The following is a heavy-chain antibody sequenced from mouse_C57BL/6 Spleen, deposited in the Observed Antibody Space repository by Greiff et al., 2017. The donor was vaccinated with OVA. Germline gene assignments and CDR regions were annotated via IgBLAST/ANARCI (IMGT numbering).Heavy chain of an antibody. CDR2: INPNNGGT. J-gene: IGHJ2*01. Sequence: EVQLMESGPELVKPGASVKIPCKASGYTFTDYYMDWVKQSPGKSLEWIGDINPNNGGTIYNQKFKGKATLTVDKSSSTAYMELRSLTSEDTAVYYCARGRTGFDYWGQGTTLTVSS. V-gene: IGHV1-18*01. CDR1: GYTFTDYY. CDR3: ARGRTGFDY. D-gene: IGHD4-1*01.